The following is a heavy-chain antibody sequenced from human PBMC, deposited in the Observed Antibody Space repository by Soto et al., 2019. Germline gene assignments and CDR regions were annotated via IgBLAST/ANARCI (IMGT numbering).Heavy chain of an antibody. CDR3: ARESRWSGWFDP. CDR1: GGSISSYY. CDR2: IYYSGST. V-gene: IGHV4-59*01. Sequence: SESLSLTCTVSGGSISSYYWSWIWQPPGKGLEWIGYIYYSGSTNYNPSLKSRVTISVDTSKNQFSLKLTSVTAADTAVYYCARESRWSGWFDPWGQGTLVTVSS. D-gene: IGHD2-15*01. J-gene: IGHJ5*02.